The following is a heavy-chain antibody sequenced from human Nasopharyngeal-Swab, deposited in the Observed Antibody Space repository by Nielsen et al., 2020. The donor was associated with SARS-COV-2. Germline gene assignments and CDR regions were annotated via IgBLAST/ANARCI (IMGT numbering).Heavy chain of an antibody. CDR2: IYPGDSNT. J-gene: IGHJ6*02. CDR1: GYSFTTYW. CDR3: ARPMRPMGHYYFGMDV. D-gene: IGHD1-26*01. V-gene: IGHV5-51*01. Sequence: GESLKISCKGSGYSFTTYWIGWVRQMPGKGLEWMGIIYPGDSNTRYSPSFQGQVTISVDKYSSTAYLQWSSLKASDTAIYYCARPMRPMGHYYFGMDVWGQGTTVTVFS.